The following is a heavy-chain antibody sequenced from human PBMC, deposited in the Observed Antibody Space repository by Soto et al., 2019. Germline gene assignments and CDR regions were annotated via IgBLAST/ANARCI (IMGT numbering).Heavy chain of an antibody. CDR3: ARSMTTVVTLDY. CDR1: GGSISSSSYY. J-gene: IGHJ4*02. CDR2: IYYSGST. D-gene: IGHD4-17*01. V-gene: IGHV4-39*01. Sequence: ETQSRTCTVSGGSISSSSYYWGWIRQPPGKGLEWIGSIYYSGSTYYNPSLKSRVTISVDTSKNQFPLKLSSVTAADTAVYYCARSMTTVVTLDYWGQGTLVT.